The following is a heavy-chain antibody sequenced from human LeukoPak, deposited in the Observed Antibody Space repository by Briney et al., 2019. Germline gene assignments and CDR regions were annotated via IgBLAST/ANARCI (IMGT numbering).Heavy chain of an antibody. CDR2: ITATSSST. V-gene: IGHV3-23*01. CDR1: GFTFSSYG. CDR3: AKDDYYDNSGYLT. J-gene: IGHJ4*02. Sequence: GGSLRLSCAASGFTFSSYGMSWVRQAPGKGLEWVSAITATSSSTHDADSVQGRFTISRDNSKNTLYLQMNSLRPEDTAIYYCAKDDYYDNSGYLTWGQGTLVTVSS. D-gene: IGHD3-22*01.